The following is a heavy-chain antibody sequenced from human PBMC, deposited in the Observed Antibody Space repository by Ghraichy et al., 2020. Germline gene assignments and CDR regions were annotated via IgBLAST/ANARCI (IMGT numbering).Heavy chain of an antibody. Sequence: SETLSLTCTVSGGSLSTYYWSWIRQPPGKGLEWIGYIYYSGSTNYNPSLKSRVTISVDTSMNQFSLKLNSVTAADTAVYLCARDSPDYWYFDLWGRGTLVTVSS. CDR3: ARDSPDYWYFDL. CDR1: GGSLSTYY. CDR2: IYYSGST. V-gene: IGHV4-59*01. J-gene: IGHJ2*01.